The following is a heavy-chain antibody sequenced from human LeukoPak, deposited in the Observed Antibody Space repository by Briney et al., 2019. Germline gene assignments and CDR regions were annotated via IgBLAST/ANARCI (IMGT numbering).Heavy chain of an antibody. Sequence: ASVKVSCKASGYTFTSYGISWVRQAPGQGLEWMGWIGAYNGNTNYAQKFQGRVTMTRDTSISTAYMELSRLRSDDTAVYYCARRGTVSTWFDPWGQGTLVTVSS. V-gene: IGHV1-18*01. J-gene: IGHJ5*02. CDR2: IGAYNGNT. D-gene: IGHD3-16*01. CDR1: GYTFTSYG. CDR3: ARRGTVSTWFDP.